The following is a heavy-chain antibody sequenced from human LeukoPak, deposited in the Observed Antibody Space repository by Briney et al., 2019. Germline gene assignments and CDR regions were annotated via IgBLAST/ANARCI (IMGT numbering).Heavy chain of an antibody. V-gene: IGHV3-33*06. Sequence: PAGSLRLSCATSGFTFSHYGMHWVRQAPGKGLEWVAVIWSDGTTRYYGDPVKGRFTISRDNFQRTVYLQMDSLRAEDTAVYYCAKDAQRGFDYSNSLDKWGQGTLVTVSS. CDR2: IWSDGTTR. CDR3: AKDAQRGFDYSNSLDK. J-gene: IGHJ4*02. CDR1: GFTFSHYG. D-gene: IGHD4-11*01.